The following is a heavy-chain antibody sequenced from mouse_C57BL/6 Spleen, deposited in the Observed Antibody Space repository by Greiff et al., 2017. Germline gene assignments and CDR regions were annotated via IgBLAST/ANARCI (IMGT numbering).Heavy chain of an antibody. CDR2: INPNNGGT. CDR3: ARSYSNYGLFAY. D-gene: IGHD2-5*01. CDR1: GYTFTDYY. J-gene: IGHJ3*01. Sequence: EVQLQQSGPELVKPGASVKISCKASGYTFTDYYMNWVKQSHGKSLEWIGDINPNNGGTSYNQKFKGKATLTVDKSSSTAYMELRSLTSEDSAVYYCARSYSNYGLFAYWGQGTLVTVSA. V-gene: IGHV1-26*01.